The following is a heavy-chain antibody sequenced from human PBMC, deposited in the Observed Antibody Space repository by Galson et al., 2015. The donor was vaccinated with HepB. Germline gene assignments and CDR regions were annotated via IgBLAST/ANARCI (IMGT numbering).Heavy chain of an antibody. D-gene: IGHD3-16*02. J-gene: IGHJ6*02. CDR2: ISYDGSNK. Sequence: SLRLSCAASGFTFSSYGMHWVRQAPGKGLEWVAVISYDGSNKYYADSVKGRFTISRDNSKNTLYLQMNSLRAEDTAVYYCAKDLVVKPDYYYYYGMDVWGQGTTVTVSS. CDR1: GFTFSSYG. V-gene: IGHV3-30*18. CDR3: AKDLVVKPDYYYYYGMDV.